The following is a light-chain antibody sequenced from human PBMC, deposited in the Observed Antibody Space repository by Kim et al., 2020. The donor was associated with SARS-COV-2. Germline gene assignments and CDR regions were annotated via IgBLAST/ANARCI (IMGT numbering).Light chain of an antibody. CDR2: NND. CDR3: APWDDSLNGLV. CDR1: TSNIGSNA. J-gene: IGLJ3*02. Sequence: GQRVTISCSGSTSNIGSNAVNWYQHVPGTAPKLLIYNNDRRPSGVPDRFSGSKSGTSASLAISGLQSEDEADYYCAPWDDSLNGLVFGGGTQLTVL. V-gene: IGLV1-44*01.